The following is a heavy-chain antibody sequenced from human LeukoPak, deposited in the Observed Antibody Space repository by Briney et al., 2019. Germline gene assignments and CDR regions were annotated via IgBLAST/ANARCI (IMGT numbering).Heavy chain of an antibody. CDR3: ARGPRGSGYYFSS. CDR2: IYYSGST. Sequence: PSETLSLTCTVSGGSISSYYWSWIRQPPGKGLEWIGYIYYSGSTNYNPSLKSRVTISVDTSKNQFSLKLSSVTAADTAVYYCARGPRGSGYYFSSWGQGTLVTVSS. D-gene: IGHD3-22*01. CDR1: GGSISSYY. V-gene: IGHV4-59*01. J-gene: IGHJ5*02.